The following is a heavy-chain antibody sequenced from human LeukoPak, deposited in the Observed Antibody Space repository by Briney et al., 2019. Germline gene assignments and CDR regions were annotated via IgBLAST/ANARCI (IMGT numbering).Heavy chain of an antibody. V-gene: IGHV3-21*01. CDR2: IITNSNYI. D-gene: IGHD1-26*01. Sequence: AGGSLRLSCAASGFIFSAYIMNWVRQAPGKGLEWVSSIITNSNYIYYADSVRGRFTISRDNAKNSLFLQMNSLRAEDTAVYYCARWLVGALKPGAFDVWGQGTMVTVSS. CDR1: GFIFSAYI. CDR3: ARWLVGALKPGAFDV. J-gene: IGHJ3*01.